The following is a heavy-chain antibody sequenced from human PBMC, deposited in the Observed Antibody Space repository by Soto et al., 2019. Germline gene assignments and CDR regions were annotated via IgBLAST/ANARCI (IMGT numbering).Heavy chain of an antibody. J-gene: IGHJ4*02. V-gene: IGHV4-59*01. D-gene: IGHD5-18*01. Sequence: SETLSLTCTVSGGSISSYYWSWIRQPPGKGLEWIGYIYYSGSTNYNPSLKSRVTISVDTSKNQFSLKLSSVTAADTAVYYCARDSGYSYGSFDYWGQGTLVTVSS. CDR1: GGSISSYY. CDR2: IYYSGST. CDR3: ARDSGYSYGSFDY.